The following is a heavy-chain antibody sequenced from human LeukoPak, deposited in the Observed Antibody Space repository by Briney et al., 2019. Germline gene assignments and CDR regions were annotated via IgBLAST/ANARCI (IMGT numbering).Heavy chain of an antibody. CDR1: GGSFSGYY. Sequence: PSETLSLTYAVYGGSFSGYYWSWIRQPPGMGLEWIGEINHSGSTNYNPSLKSRVTISVDTSKNQFSLKLSSVTAADTAVYYCARRRYCSSTCCYTNPSRFYYYYYMDVWGKGTTVTVSS. J-gene: IGHJ6*03. CDR2: INHSGST. V-gene: IGHV4-34*01. D-gene: IGHD2-2*02. CDR3: ARRRYCSSTCCYTNPSRFYYYYYMDV.